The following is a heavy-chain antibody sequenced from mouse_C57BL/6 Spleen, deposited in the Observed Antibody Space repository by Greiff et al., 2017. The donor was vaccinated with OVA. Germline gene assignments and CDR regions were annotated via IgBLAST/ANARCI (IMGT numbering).Heavy chain of an antibody. D-gene: IGHD2-2*01. CDR3: ATHGYDESWFAY. CDR2: INPNYGTT. J-gene: IGHJ3*01. Sequence: EVKVVESGPELVKPGASVKISCKASGYSFTDYNMNWVKQSNGKSLEWIGVINPNYGTTSYNQKFKGKATLTVDQSSSTAYMQLNSLTSEDSAVYYCATHGYDESWFAYWGQGTLVTVSA. V-gene: IGHV1-39*01. CDR1: GYSFTDYN.